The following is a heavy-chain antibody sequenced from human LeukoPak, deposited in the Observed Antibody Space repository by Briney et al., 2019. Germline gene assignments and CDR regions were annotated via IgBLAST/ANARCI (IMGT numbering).Heavy chain of an antibody. Sequence: PGGSLRLSCAASGFTFSSYWMSWIRQAPGKGLEWVSYISSGGSTIKYADSVKGRFTVSRDNAKKSLYLQMNSLRAEDTAVYYCGRSQNYNDSSGYSYWGQGTLVTVSS. V-gene: IGHV3-11*04. J-gene: IGHJ4*02. CDR1: GFTFSSYW. D-gene: IGHD3-22*01. CDR2: ISSGGSTI. CDR3: GRSQNYNDSSGYSY.